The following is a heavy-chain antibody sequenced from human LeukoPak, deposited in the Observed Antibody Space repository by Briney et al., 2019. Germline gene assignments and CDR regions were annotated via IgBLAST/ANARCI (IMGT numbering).Heavy chain of an antibody. D-gene: IGHD1-26*01. Sequence: GGSLRLSCAASGFTFSSYGMSWVRQAPGKGLEWVSAISGSGGSTYYADSVKGRFTISRDNSKNTLYLQMNSLRAEDTAVYYCAQEVHSGSSEFDYWGQGTLVTVSS. CDR2: ISGSGGST. J-gene: IGHJ4*02. V-gene: IGHV3-23*01. CDR3: AQEVHSGSSEFDY. CDR1: GFTFSSYG.